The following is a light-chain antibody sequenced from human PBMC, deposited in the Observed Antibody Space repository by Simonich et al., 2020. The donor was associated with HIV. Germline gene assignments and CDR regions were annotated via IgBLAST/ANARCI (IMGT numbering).Light chain of an antibody. CDR3: QQYYGYPWT. V-gene: IGKV1-8*01. J-gene: IGKJ1*01. CDR2: AAS. Sequence: AIRMTQSPSSLSASTGDRVTITCRARQGISSYLAWYQQKPGKAPKLLIYAASTLQSGVPSRFSGSESGTDFTLTISCLQSEDFATYYCQQYYGYPWTFGQGTKVEIK. CDR1: QGISSY.